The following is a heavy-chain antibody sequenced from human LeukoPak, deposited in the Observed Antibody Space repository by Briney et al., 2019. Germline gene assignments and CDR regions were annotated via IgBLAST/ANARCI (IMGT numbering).Heavy chain of an antibody. D-gene: IGHD3-22*01. V-gene: IGHV4-4*07. CDR2: IYTSGST. CDR1: GGSISSYY. Sequence: SETLSLTCTVSGGSISSYYWSWIRQPAGKGLEWIGRIYTSGSTNYNPSLKSRVTMSLDTSNHPFSLKLSSVTAADTAVYYCARSGGTMIVVDDAFDIWGQGTMVTVSS. J-gene: IGHJ3*02. CDR3: ARSGGTMIVVDDAFDI.